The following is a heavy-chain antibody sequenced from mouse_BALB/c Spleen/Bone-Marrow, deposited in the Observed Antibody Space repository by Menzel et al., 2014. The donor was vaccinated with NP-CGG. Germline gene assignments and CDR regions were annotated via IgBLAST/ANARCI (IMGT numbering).Heavy chain of an antibody. CDR1: GYIFTSYW. Sequence: QVQLRQPGAELVRPGASVKLSCKTSGYIFTSYWIHWVKQRSGQGLEWIARIYTGSGSTYYNEKFEGKATLTADKSSSTAYMQLSSLKSEDSAVYFCASGVTTGWFVYWGQGTLVTVS. CDR3: ASGVTTGWFVY. V-gene: IGHV1-76*01. J-gene: IGHJ3*01. CDR2: IYTGSGST. D-gene: IGHD2-2*01.